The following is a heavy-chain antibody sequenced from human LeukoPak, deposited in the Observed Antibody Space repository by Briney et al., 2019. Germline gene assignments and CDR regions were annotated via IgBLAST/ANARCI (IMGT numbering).Heavy chain of an antibody. CDR2: INHNGST. CDR3: ARLGLPAANPPRYYYYYMDV. CDR1: GGSFSGYY. D-gene: IGHD2-2*01. J-gene: IGHJ6*03. V-gene: IGHV4-34*01. Sequence: SETLSLTCAVYGGSFSGYYWSWIRQPPGKGLEWIGEINHNGSTNYNPSLKSRVTISVDTSKNQFSLKLSSVTAADTAVYYCARLGLPAANPPRYYYYYMDVWGKGTTVTVSS.